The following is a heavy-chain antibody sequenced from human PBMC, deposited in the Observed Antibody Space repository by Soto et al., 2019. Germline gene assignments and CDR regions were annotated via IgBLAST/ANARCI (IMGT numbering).Heavy chain of an antibody. V-gene: IGHV4-4*07. CDR1: GGSINSYW. J-gene: IGHJ4*02. CDR3: ARDIGSYAYGEGY. Sequence: SETLSLTCSVSGGSINSYWWSWIRQPAGKGLEWIGRVYSSGTTDYNPSLNSRATLSVETSKNQFSLELSSVTAADTAVYYCARDIGSYAYGEGYWGQGIQVTVPQ. D-gene: IGHD3-10*01. CDR2: VYSSGTT.